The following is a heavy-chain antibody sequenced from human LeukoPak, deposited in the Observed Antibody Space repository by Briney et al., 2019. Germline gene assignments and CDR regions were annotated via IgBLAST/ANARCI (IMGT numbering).Heavy chain of an antibody. Sequence: PGGSLRLSCAASGFTFSSYAMSWVRQAPGKGLEWVANIKQDGSEKYYVDSVKGRFTISRDNAKNSLYPQMNSLRAEDTAVYYCARDRSSSCDYWGQGTLVTVSS. CDR1: GFTFSSYA. J-gene: IGHJ4*02. CDR3: ARDRSSSCDY. D-gene: IGHD6-13*01. V-gene: IGHV3-7*01. CDR2: IKQDGSEK.